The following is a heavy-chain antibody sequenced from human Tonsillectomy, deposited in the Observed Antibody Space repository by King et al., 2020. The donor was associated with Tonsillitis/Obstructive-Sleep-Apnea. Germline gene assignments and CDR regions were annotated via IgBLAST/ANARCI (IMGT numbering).Heavy chain of an antibody. CDR2: IYPGDSDT. J-gene: IGHJ4*02. Sequence: QLVQSGAEVKKPGESLKISCKGSGYSLTNYWIGWVRQMPGKGLEWMGIIYPGDSDTKYSPSFQGHVTISADKSISTAYLQWSSLTASDTAKYCCARLSGSGVRYDFWSGYFDYWGQGTLVTVSS. V-gene: IGHV5-51*03. D-gene: IGHD3-3*01. CDR1: GYSLTNYW. CDR3: ARLSGSGVRYDFWSGYFDY.